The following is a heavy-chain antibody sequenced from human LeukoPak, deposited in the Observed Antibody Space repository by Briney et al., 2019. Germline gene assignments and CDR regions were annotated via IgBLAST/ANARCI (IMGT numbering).Heavy chain of an antibody. CDR2: IYSGGST. Sequence: PGGSLRLSCAASGFTVSSNYMSWVRQAPGKGLEWVSVIYSGGSTYYADSAKGRFTISRDNSKNTLYLQMNSLRAEDTAVYYCARADFWSGYQHFDYWGQGTLVTVSS. CDR1: GFTVSSNY. V-gene: IGHV3-66*02. J-gene: IGHJ4*02. D-gene: IGHD3-3*01. CDR3: ARADFWSGYQHFDY.